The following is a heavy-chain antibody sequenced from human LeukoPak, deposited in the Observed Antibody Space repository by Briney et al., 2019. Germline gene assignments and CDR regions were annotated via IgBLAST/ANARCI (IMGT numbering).Heavy chain of an antibody. CDR3: ARDPDLRRGFDGEGY. J-gene: IGHJ4*02. Sequence: PGGSLRLPCTASAFTFSSYALHWVRQAPGKGLEWVANINQDGRQKNYVDSVRGRFTISRDNAKNSLYLQMNSLRAEDTAVYYCARDPDLRRGFDGEGYWGQGTLVTVSS. CDR2: INQDGRQK. D-gene: IGHD3-10*01. CDR1: AFTFSSYA. V-gene: IGHV3-7*05.